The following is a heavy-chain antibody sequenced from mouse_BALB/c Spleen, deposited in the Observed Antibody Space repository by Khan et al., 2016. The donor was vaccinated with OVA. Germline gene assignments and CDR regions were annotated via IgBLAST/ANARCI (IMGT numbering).Heavy chain of an antibody. Sequence: EVELVESGGGLVQPGGSRKLSCAASGFTFSRFGMHWVRQAPEKGLEWVAYISSGRSTIYYAATVKGRFTISRDNPKNTLFLQMTSLRSEDTAMYYCARDSNFDYWGQGTTLTVSS. CDR1: GFTFSRFG. CDR3: ARDSNFDY. V-gene: IGHV5-17*02. J-gene: IGHJ2*01. CDR2: ISSGRSTI.